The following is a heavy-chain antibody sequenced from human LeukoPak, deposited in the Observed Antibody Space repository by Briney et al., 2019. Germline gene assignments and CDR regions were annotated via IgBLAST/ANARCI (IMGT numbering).Heavy chain of an antibody. J-gene: IGHJ4*02. D-gene: IGHD1-1*01. Sequence: ASVKVSCKPSGYTFIDYYVHWVRQAPGQGLEWMGWINPNSGATNSAQNLQGRVTLTRDKSMTTAYLDLSGLTYDDTAEYYCARSRMTTLPGFDYWGQGTLVTVSS. V-gene: IGHV1-2*02. CDR2: INPNSGAT. CDR3: ARSRMTTLPGFDY. CDR1: GYTFIDYY.